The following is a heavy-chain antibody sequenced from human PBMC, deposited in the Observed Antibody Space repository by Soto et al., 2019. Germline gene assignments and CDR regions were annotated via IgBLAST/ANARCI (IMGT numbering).Heavy chain of an antibody. CDR1: GFTFSSYA. CDR3: ASNTRYDPPDY. J-gene: IGHJ4*02. V-gene: IGHV3-23*01. Sequence: EVQLLESGGGLVQPGGSLRLSCAASGFTFSSYAMSWVRQAPGKRLAWVSGISVSGGSTYYADSVKGRFTISRDNSKNAVYLQMNSLRAEDTAVYYCASNTRYDPPDYWGQGTLVTVSS. CDR2: ISVSGGST. D-gene: IGHD3-16*01.